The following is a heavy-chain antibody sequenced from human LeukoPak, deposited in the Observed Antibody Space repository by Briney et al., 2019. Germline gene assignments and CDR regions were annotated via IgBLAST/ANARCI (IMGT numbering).Heavy chain of an antibody. V-gene: IGHV1-24*01. CDR1: GFGLSVLS. CDR3: STDSGRSYFYFDF. Sequence: ASVKVSCKISGFGLSVLSIHWMRQAPGKGLEWVGGIRPETGEPIFAQKFRGRVTITEDTFTDTGYLEMRGLTSEDTAVYYCSTDSGRSYFYFDFWGQGTLVTVSS. D-gene: IGHD3-10*01. CDR2: IRPETGEP. J-gene: IGHJ4*02.